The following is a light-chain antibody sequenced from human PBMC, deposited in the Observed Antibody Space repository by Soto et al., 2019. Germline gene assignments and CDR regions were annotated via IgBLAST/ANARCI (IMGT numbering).Light chain of an antibody. V-gene: IGKV3-15*01. CDR2: AAS. Sequence: EIVMTQSPATLSVSPGERATLSCWASQSVGTNLAWYQQKPGQAPRLLIYAASTRAPGFPARFSGTGSGTEFILTISSLQSEDFAVYYCQQYSNWPLAFGQGTKVEFK. J-gene: IGKJ1*01. CDR1: QSVGTN. CDR3: QQYSNWPLA.